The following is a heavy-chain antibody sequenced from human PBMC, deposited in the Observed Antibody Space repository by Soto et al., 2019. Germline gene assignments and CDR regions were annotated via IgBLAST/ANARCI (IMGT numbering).Heavy chain of an antibody. CDR1: GFTFSSYS. CDR3: ARDRRYTAMAYGMDV. J-gene: IGHJ6*02. Sequence: GGSLRLSCAASGFTFSSYSMNWVRQAPGKGLEWVSSISSSSSYIYYADSVKGRFTISRDNAKNSLYLQMNSLRAEDTAVYYCARDRRYTAMAYGMDVWGQGTTVTVS. D-gene: IGHD5-18*01. CDR2: ISSSSSYI. V-gene: IGHV3-21*01.